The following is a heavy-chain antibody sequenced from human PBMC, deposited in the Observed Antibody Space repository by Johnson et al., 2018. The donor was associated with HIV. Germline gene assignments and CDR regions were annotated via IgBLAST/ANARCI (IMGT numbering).Heavy chain of an antibody. J-gene: IGHJ3*01. D-gene: IGHD5/OR15-5a*01. CDR1: GFTFSSYA. CDR2: ISYDGSNK. CDR3: AKRGDLYDSTASFDAFEV. V-gene: IGHV3-30-3*02. Sequence: QVQLVESGGGVVQPGRSLRLSCAASGFTFSSYAMHWVRQAPGKGLEWVAVISYDGSNKYYADSVKGRFTISRDDSKSITYLQMNSLRAEDTAVYYCAKRGDLYDSTASFDAFEVWGQGTMVTVSS.